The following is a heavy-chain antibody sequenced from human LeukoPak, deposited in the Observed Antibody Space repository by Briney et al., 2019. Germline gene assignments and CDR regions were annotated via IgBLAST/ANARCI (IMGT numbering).Heavy chain of an antibody. D-gene: IGHD3-10*01. Sequence: ASVKVSCKASGYTFTSYDINWVRQATGQGLERMGWMNPNSGNTGYAQKFQGRVTMTRNTSISTAYMELSSLRSEDTAVYYCARAVRGVLCYYYAMDVWGQGTTVTVSS. CDR3: ARAVRGVLCYYYAMDV. CDR2: MNPNSGNT. CDR1: GYTFTSYD. J-gene: IGHJ6*02. V-gene: IGHV1-8*01.